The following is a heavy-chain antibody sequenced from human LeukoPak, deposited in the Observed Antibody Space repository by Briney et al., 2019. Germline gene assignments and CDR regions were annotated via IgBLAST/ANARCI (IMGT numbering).Heavy chain of an antibody. J-gene: IGHJ4*02. CDR2: IYTSGST. CDR3: AGSYDSAPIDY. V-gene: IGHV4-4*07. D-gene: IGHD3-10*01. CDR1: GGSISGYY. Sequence: PSETLSLTCTVSGGSISGYYWSWIRQPPGKGLEWIGRIYTSGSTNYNPSLKSRVTISVDTSKNQFSLKLSSVTAADTAVYYCAGSYDSAPIDYWGQGTLVTVSS.